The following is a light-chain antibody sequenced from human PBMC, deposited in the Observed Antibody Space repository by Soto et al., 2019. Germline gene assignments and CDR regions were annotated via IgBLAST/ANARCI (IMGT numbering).Light chain of an antibody. CDR1: QSVGSN. CDR3: QHYGNWPPRT. Sequence: EIVMTQSPVTLSVSPGGRATLSCRASQSVGSNLAWYQHRPGQPPSLLIFGASTRATGVPARFSGSGSGTEFSLSIDSLQSEDSGIYYCQHYGNWPPRTFGQVTKLEI. CDR2: GAS. J-gene: IGKJ2*01. V-gene: IGKV3-15*01.